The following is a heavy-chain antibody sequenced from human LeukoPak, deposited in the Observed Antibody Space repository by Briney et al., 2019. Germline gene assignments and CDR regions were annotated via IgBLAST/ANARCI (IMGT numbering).Heavy chain of an antibody. V-gene: IGHV4-38-2*02. CDR2: IYYSGST. J-gene: IGHJ4*02. Sequence: SETLSLTCTVSGYSISSGYYWGWIRQPPGKGLEWIGYIYYSGSTNYNPSLKSRVTISVDTSKNQFSLKLSSVTAADTAVYYCARLYDSSGYSTDYWGQGTLVTVSS. D-gene: IGHD3-22*01. CDR3: ARLYDSSGYSTDY. CDR1: GYSISSGYY.